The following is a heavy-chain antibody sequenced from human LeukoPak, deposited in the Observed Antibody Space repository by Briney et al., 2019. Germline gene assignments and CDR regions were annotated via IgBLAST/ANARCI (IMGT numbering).Heavy chain of an antibody. D-gene: IGHD5-24*01. CDR2: ISYDGVAK. J-gene: IGHJ4*02. V-gene: IGHV3-30*02. Sequence: GGSLKFSCATSGFTFSSDGLHWVRQAPGKGLEWVSIISYDGVAKHYGDSVKGRFTISRDNSKNTLYLEMSSLRPEDTAVYYCAKGMSRDSYYFDYWGQGTLVTVSS. CDR3: AKGMSRDSYYFDY. CDR1: GFTFSSDG.